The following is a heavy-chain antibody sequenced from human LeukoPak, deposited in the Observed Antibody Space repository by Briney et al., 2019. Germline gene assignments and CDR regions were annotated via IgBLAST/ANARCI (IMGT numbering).Heavy chain of an antibody. CDR2: IIPILGIA. CDR3: ARVFDDSSGYGY. Sequence: ASAKVSCKASGGTFSSYAISWVRQAPGQGLEWMGRIIPILGIANYAQKFQGRVTITADKSTSTAYMELSSLRSEDTAVYYCARVFDDSSGYGYWGQGTLVTVSS. CDR1: GGTFSSYA. J-gene: IGHJ4*02. V-gene: IGHV1-69*04. D-gene: IGHD3-22*01.